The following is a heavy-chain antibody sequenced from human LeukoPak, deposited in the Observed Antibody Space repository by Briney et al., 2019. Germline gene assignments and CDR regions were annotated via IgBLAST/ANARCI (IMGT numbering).Heavy chain of an antibody. J-gene: IGHJ4*02. CDR1: GYTFTSYY. Sequence: GASVKVSCKASGYTFTSYYMHWVRQAPGQGLEWMGIINPSGGSTSYAQKFQGRVTMTRDTSTSTVYIELSSLRSEDTVVYYCARDSDSSGYGEYYFDYWGQGTLVTVSS. V-gene: IGHV1-46*01. CDR3: ARDSDSSGYGEYYFDY. D-gene: IGHD3-22*01. CDR2: INPSGGST.